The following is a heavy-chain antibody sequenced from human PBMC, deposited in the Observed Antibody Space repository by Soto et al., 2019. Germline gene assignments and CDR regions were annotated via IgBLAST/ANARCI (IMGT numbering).Heavy chain of an antibody. CDR3: ARVERTLSTPFAYGMYV. V-gene: IGHV4-30-2*01. CDR2: IYHTGNN. J-gene: IGHJ6*02. Sequence: QLQLQESGSGRVKPSQTLSLTCTVSGGSINSGGYSWIWIRQPPGKGLEWIGYIYHTGNNFYNPSLQSRVTISVDQSKNQFTLSLGSVTAADTAMYYCARVERTLSTPFAYGMYVRGQGTTVNVSS. CDR1: GGSINSGGYS. D-gene: IGHD2-2*01.